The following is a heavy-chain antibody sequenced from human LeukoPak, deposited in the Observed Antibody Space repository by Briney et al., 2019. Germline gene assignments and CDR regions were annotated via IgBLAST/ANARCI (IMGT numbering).Heavy chain of an antibody. Sequence: ASVKVSCKASGYTFTSYGISWVRQAPGQGLEWMGWISAYNGNTNYAQKLQGRVTMTTDTSTSTAYVELRSLRSDDTAVYYCARVEVGATSGAFDIWGQGTMVTVSS. CDR1: GYTFTSYG. J-gene: IGHJ3*02. V-gene: IGHV1-18*01. CDR2: ISAYNGNT. CDR3: ARVEVGATSGAFDI. D-gene: IGHD1-26*01.